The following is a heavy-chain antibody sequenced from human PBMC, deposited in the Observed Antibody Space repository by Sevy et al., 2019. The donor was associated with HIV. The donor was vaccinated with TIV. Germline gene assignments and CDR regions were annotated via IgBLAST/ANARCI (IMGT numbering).Heavy chain of an antibody. D-gene: IGHD2-15*01. J-gene: IGHJ5*02. CDR2: IYYSGST. Sequence: SETLSLTCTVSGGSISSGGYYWSWIRQHPGKGLEWIGYIYYSGSTYYNPSLKSRVSISVDTSKNQFSLKLSSVTAADTAVYYCARVKGGGSCWAFDPWRQGTLVTVSS. CDR1: GGSISSGGYY. CDR3: ARVKGGGSCWAFDP. V-gene: IGHV4-31*03.